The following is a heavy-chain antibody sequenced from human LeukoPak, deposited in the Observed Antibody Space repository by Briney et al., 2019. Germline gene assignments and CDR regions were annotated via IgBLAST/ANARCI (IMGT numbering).Heavy chain of an antibody. CDR1: GGSFSGYY. CDR3: AGKEVVVPAAMDEPGIAAAGQFDY. D-gene: IGHD2-2*01. J-gene: IGHJ4*02. CDR2: INHSGST. V-gene: IGHV4-34*01. Sequence: MTSETLSLTCAVYGGSFSGYYWSWIRQPPGKGLEWIGEINHSGSTNYNPSLKSRVTISVDTSKNQFSLKLSSVTAADTAVYYCAGKEVVVPAAMDEPGIAAAGQFDYWGQGTLVTVSS.